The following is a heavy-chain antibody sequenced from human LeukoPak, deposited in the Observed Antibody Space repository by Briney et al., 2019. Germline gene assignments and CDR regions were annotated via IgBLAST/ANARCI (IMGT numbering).Heavy chain of an antibody. CDR3: AREGTVTTSPYFDY. CDR1: GFTFSGYW. J-gene: IGHJ4*02. D-gene: IGHD4-17*01. CDR2: IKQDGSEN. Sequence: GGSLRLSCAASGFTFSGYWMSWVRQAPGKGLEWVANIKQDGSENYYVDSLKGRFTISRDNAKNSLYLQMNSLRAEDTAVYYCAREGTVTTSPYFDYWGQGTLVTVSS. V-gene: IGHV3-7*01.